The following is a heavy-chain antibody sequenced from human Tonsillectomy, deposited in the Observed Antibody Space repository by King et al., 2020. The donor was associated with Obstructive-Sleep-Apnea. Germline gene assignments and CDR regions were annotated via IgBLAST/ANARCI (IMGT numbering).Heavy chain of an antibody. D-gene: IGHD6-19*01. J-gene: IGHJ4*02. CDR1: GFTFRHYA. Sequence: VQLVESGGGLVQPGGSLRLSCLASGFTFRHYATHWVRQAPGKGLEYVLAISSNGDSKYYADSVKGRFTISRDNSKNTLYLHMSSLRAEDTAVYYCVKEVAGTPYYFDFWGQGTLVTVSS. CDR2: ISSNGDSK. CDR3: VKEVAGTPYYFDF. V-gene: IGHV3-64D*06.